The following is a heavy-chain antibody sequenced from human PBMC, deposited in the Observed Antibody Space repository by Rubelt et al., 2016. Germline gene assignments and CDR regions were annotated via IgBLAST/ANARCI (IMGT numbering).Heavy chain of an antibody. CDR2: IHYSGST. CDR3: ARRGVSGYVDS. Sequence: QVQLQESGPGLVKPSETLSLTCTVSGGSISSYYWSWIRQPPGKGPEWIGYIHYSGSTNYNPSLKSRVTILVDTSKNQFSLELSCVTAADTAVYYCARRGVSGYVDSWGRGTLVTVSS. V-gene: IGHV4-59*08. J-gene: IGHJ4*02. CDR1: GGSISSYY. D-gene: IGHD3-10*01.